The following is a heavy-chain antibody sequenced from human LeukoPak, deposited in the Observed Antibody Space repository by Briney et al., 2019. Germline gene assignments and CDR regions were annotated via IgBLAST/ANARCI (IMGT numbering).Heavy chain of an antibody. J-gene: IGHJ4*02. CDR2: IYYSGST. CDR1: GVSITDNW. V-gene: IGHV4-4*02. Sequence: SETLSLTCAVSGVSITDNWWSWVRQPPGKGLEWIGNIYYSGSTYYNPSLKSRVTISVDTSKNQFSLKLSSVTAADTAVYYCARTGCSSSWYPRTFDYWGQGTLVTVSS. CDR3: ARTGCSSSWYPRTFDY. D-gene: IGHD6-13*01.